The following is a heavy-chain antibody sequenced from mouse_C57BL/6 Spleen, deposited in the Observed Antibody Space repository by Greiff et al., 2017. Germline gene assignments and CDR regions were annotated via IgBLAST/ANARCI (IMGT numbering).Heavy chain of an antibody. V-gene: IGHV14-4*01. CDR2: IDPENGDT. D-gene: IGHD2-4*01. CDR3: TTGDYDEGYFDV. J-gene: IGHJ1*03. CDR1: GFNIKDDY. Sequence: EVKLVESGAELVRPGASVKLSCTASGFNIKDDYMHWVKQRPEQGLEWIGWIDPENGDTEYASKFQGKATITADTSSNTAYLQLSSLTSEDTAVYYCTTGDYDEGYFDVWGTGTTVTVSS.